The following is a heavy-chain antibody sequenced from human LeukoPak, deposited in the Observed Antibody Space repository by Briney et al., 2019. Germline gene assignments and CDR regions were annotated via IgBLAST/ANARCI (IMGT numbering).Heavy chain of an antibody. D-gene: IGHD3-9*01. CDR3: ARVRGGYYDILTGYYFDY. Sequence: SETLSLTCAVYGRSFSGYYWSWIRQPPGKGLEWIGEINHSGSTNYNPSLKSRVTISVDTSKNQFSLKLSSVTAADTAVYYCARVRGGYYDILTGYYFDYWGQGTLVTVSS. V-gene: IGHV4-34*01. J-gene: IGHJ4*02. CDR1: GRSFSGYY. CDR2: INHSGST.